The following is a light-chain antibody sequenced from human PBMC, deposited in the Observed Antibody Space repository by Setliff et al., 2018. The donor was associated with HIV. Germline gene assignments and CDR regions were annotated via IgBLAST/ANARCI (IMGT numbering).Light chain of an antibody. V-gene: IGLV2-14*03. CDR3: TSYTRSSFYV. CDR1: SSDVGIYNY. J-gene: IGLJ1*01. Sequence: QSALAQPASVSGSPGQSITISCIGTSSDVGIYNYVSWYQQHPGKAPKLMIYDVSNRPSGVSNRFSGSQSGNTASLTISGLQAEDEADYYCTSYTRSSFYVFGTGTKVTVL. CDR2: DVS.